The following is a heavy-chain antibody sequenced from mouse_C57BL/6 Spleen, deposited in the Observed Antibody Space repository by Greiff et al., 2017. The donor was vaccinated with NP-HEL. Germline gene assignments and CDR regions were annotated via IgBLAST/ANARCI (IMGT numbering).Heavy chain of an antibody. D-gene: IGHD2-4*01. V-gene: IGHV1-69*01. CDR1: GYTFTSYA. CDR2: ISPGDSYT. CDR3: ARAQGDYYDFDY. J-gene: IGHJ3*01. Sequence: QVQLQQSGAGLVKPGASVKLSCTASGYTFTSYAMPWVQQRPEQGLEWVGDISPGDSYTYYTDKVKGQSTMTGDKSTSTLYLQISRLTSEDTAFYYCARAQGDYYDFDYWGQGTLVTVSS.